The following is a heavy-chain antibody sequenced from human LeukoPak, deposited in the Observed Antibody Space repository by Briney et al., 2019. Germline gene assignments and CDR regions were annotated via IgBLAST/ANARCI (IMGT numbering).Heavy chain of an antibody. CDR1: GGSVSSGSYY. CDR3: ARGGRLRGYSPFDY. CDR2: IYYSGST. J-gene: IGHJ4*02. Sequence: SETLSLTCTVSGGSVSSGSYYWSWIRQPPGTGLEWIGYIYYSGSTNYNPSLKSRVTISVDTSKNQFSLKLSSVTAADTAVYYCARGGRLRGYSPFDYWGQGTLVTASS. D-gene: IGHD3-16*01. V-gene: IGHV4-61*01.